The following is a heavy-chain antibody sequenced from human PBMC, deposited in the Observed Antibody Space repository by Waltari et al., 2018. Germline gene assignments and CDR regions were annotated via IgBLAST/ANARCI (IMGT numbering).Heavy chain of an antibody. CDR3: ASQSPRYSSVDY. Sequence: QVQLQESGPGLVKPSETLSLTCAVSGYSISSGYYWGWTRQPPGKGLEWIGSIYHSGGTYYPPSLKRRATISVATSKNQFSLKLSSVTAADTAVYYCASQSPRYSSVDYWGQGTLVTVSS. CDR2: IYHSGGT. J-gene: IGHJ4*02. V-gene: IGHV4-38-2*01. CDR1: GYSISSGYY. D-gene: IGHD6-19*01.